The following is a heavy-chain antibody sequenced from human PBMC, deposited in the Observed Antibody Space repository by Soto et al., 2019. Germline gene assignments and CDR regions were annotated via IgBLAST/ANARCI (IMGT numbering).Heavy chain of an antibody. CDR2: ISGSGGTI. Sequence: EVQLVESGGGMVQPGGSLRVSCAASGFTLSSYSMHWVRQAPGKGLEWVSYISGSGGTIYYADSVKGRFTISRDNANKSLSVQINSLRDEDTAVYFCARETGLRSSGWSYYFDFWGQGTRVTVSS. D-gene: IGHD6-19*01. J-gene: IGHJ4*02. CDR1: GFTLSSYS. CDR3: ARETGLRSSGWSYYFDF. V-gene: IGHV3-48*02.